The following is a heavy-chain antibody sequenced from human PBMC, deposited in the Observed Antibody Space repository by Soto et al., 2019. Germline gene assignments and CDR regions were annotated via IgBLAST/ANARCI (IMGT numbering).Heavy chain of an antibody. CDR3: AREKGGIGGGRVDI. V-gene: IGHV1-46*01. J-gene: IGHJ3*02. CDR2: INPSGAGT. Sequence: QVQLVQSGAEVKKPGASVKVSCKASGYTFTSYYMHWVRQAPGQGLEWMGMINPSGAGTIYAQQFQGRVTMTRDTSTSTVYMNLSSLKSEDTAVYYCAREKGGIGGGRVDIWGQGTVVTVSS. CDR1: GYTFTSYY. D-gene: IGHD1-26*01.